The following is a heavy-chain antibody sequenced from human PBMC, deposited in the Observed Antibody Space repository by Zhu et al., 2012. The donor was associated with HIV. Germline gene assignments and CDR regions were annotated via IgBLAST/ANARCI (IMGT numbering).Heavy chain of an antibody. CDR3: AGYDYGDFGGPTQNAFHI. Sequence: QVQESASSLVKPSQTLSLTCTVSGGSNSSGGYSWSWIRQPPGKGLEWIGYIYSSGRPYYNPSLKSRVTISLDRSTNQFSLKLSSVTAADTAVYYCAGYDYGDFGGPTQNAFHIWGQGTLVPSLQ. J-gene: IGHJ3*02. V-gene: IGHV4-30-2*01. CDR1: GGSNSSGGYS. CDR2: IYSSGRP. D-gene: IGHD4-17*01.